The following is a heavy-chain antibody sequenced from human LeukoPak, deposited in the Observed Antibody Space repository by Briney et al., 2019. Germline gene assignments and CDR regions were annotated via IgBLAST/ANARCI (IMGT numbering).Heavy chain of an antibody. CDR3: ARHREQLVPLYYYGMDV. V-gene: IGHV4-59*08. J-gene: IGHJ6*02. CDR2: IYYSGST. D-gene: IGHD6-13*01. Sequence: SETLSLTCTVSGGSISSYYWSWIRQPPGKGLEWIGYIYYSGSTNYNPSLKSRVTISVDTSKNQFSLKLSSVTAADTAVYYCARHREQLVPLYYYGMDVWGQETTVTVSS. CDR1: GGSISSYY.